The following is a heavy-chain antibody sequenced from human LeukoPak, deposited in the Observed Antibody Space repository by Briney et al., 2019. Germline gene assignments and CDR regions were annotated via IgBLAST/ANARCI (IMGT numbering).Heavy chain of an antibody. Sequence: SETLSLTCAVSGGSISSSNWWSWVRQPPGKGLEWIGEIYHSGSTNYNPSLKSRVTISVDKSKNQFSLKLSSVTAADTAVYYCARDSQRGRSRWQTDAFDIWGQGTMVTVSS. J-gene: IGHJ3*02. CDR2: IYHSGST. D-gene: IGHD4-23*01. CDR3: ARDSQRGRSRWQTDAFDI. CDR1: GGSISSSNW. V-gene: IGHV4-4*02.